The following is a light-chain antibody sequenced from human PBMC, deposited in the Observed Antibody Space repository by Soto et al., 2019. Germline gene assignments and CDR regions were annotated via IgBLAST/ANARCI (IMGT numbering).Light chain of an antibody. Sequence: QSVLTQPPSVSGAPGQRVTISCTGSSSNIGACYDVHWYQQLPGTDPKLLIYVNSNRPSGVPDRFSGAKSGTSASMAITGLPAEDEADYYCQAYASSLSALFGGGTQLTVL. CDR1: SSNIGACYD. CDR3: QAYASSLSAL. J-gene: IGLJ3*02. CDR2: VNS. V-gene: IGLV1-40*01.